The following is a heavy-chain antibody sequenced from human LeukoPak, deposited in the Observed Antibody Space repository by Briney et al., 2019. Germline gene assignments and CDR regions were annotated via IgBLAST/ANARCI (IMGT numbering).Heavy chain of an antibody. CDR3: AKTYSSGAMSLYFDY. V-gene: IGHV3-30*18. CDR2: ISYSVSTN. Sequence: GGFPKISCAASGFTFRSHGMAWVRQAPGKGLGWVAVISYSVSTNCYAGSVKGRFTISRDDSKNTLYLQMNSLRAEDTAGYYCAKTYSSGAMSLYFDYWGQGTLVTVSS. D-gene: IGHD6-19*01. J-gene: IGHJ4*02. CDR1: GFTFRSHG.